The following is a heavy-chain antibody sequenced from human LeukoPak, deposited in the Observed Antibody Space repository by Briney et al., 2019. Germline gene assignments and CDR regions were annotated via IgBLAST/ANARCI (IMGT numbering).Heavy chain of an antibody. CDR2: ISYDGSNK. CDR1: GFTFSSYA. V-gene: IGHV3-30-3*01. CDR3: ARDLVATIFDY. D-gene: IGHD5-12*01. Sequence: GGSLRLSCAASGFTFSSYAMHWVRQAPGKGLEWVAVISYDGSNKYYADSMKGRFTISRDNSKNTLYLQMNSLRAEDTAVYYCARDLVATIFDYWGQGTLVTVSS. J-gene: IGHJ4*02.